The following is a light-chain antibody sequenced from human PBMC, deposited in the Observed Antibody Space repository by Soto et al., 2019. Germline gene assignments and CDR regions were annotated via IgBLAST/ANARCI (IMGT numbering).Light chain of an antibody. V-gene: IGLV2-14*03. CDR2: EVT. J-gene: IGLJ3*02. CDR1: SSDVGGYNF. CDR3: CSHSTSITWM. Sequence: QSALTQTASVSASPGQSITISCTGTSSDVGGYNFVSWYQQHPGKAPKLIIHEVTNRLSGVSNRFSGSKSGNTASLTISGLQADDEAVYYCCSHSTSITWMFGGGTKVTVL.